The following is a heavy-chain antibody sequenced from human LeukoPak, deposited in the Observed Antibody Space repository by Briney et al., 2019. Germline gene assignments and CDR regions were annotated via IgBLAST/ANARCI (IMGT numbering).Heavy chain of an antibody. CDR3: ARDSIAAAGTYYYYGMDV. D-gene: IGHD6-13*01. V-gene: IGHV4-34*01. CDR1: GGSFSGYY. Sequence: SETLSLTCAVYGGSFSGYYWSWIRQPPGKGLEWIGEINHSGSTNYNPSLKSRVTISVDTSKNQFSLKLSSVTAADTAVYYCARDSIAAAGTYYYYGMDVWGQGTTVTVSS. J-gene: IGHJ6*02. CDR2: INHSGST.